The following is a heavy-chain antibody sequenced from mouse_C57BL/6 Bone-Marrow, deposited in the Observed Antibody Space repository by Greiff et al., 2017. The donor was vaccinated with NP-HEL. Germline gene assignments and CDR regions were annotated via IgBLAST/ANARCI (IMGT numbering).Heavy chain of an antibody. CDR3: ARGYYGSSWFAY. D-gene: IGHD1-1*01. CDR1: GYTFTGYW. J-gene: IGHJ3*01. V-gene: IGHV1-9*01. Sequence: QVQLKESGAELMKPGASVKLSCKATGYTFTGYWIEWVKQRPGHGLEWIGEILPGSGSTNYNDKFKGKATFTADTSSNTAYMQLSSLTTEDSAIYYCARGYYGSSWFAYWGQGTLVTVSA. CDR2: ILPGSGST.